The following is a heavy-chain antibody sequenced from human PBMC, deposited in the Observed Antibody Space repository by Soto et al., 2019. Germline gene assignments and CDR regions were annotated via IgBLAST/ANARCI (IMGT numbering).Heavy chain of an antibody. CDR2: VHYTGST. CDR3: TRRVRSTGLLDY. CDR1: GNSISGTSSF. Sequence: QLQLRESGPGLVKPSETLSLTCTVSGNSISGTSSFWAWIRQPPGKNLEWIGSVHYTGSTYYNSSLKSRVSISIDTSKNQFSLSLNSVTAADTAVYYCTRRVRSTGLLDYWGQGALVTVSS. D-gene: IGHD4-4*01. V-gene: IGHV4-39*01. J-gene: IGHJ4*02.